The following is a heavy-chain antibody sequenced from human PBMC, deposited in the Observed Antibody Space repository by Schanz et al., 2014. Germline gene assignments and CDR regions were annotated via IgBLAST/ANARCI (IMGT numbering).Heavy chain of an antibody. V-gene: IGHV4-31*03. J-gene: IGHJ4*02. CDR1: GGSIDVSGYY. D-gene: IGHD3-9*01. Sequence: QVQLQESGPRLVKPSQTLSLTCTVSGGSIDVSGYYWSWIRQQPGKALEWIGYIYHSGNTYFKPSLQSRLAMSVDTAKNQFSLKLSSVTAADTAVYYCARDAADFLAGYYLDTWGQGTLVVVSS. CDR2: IYHSGNT. CDR3: ARDAADFLAGYYLDT.